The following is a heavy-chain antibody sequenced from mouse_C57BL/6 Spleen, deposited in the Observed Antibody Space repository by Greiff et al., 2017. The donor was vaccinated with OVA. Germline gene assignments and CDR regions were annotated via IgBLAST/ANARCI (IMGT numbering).Heavy chain of an antibody. D-gene: IGHD1-1*01. Sequence: VQLQQSGPELVKPGASVKIPCKASGYTFTDYNMDWVKQSHGKSLEWIGDINPNNGGTIYNQKFKGKATLTVDKSSSTAYMELRSLTSEDTAVYYCARRHGSSYVHFDYWGQGTTLTVSS. J-gene: IGHJ2*01. CDR2: INPNNGGT. CDR3: ARRHGSSYVHFDY. V-gene: IGHV1-18*01. CDR1: GYTFTDYN.